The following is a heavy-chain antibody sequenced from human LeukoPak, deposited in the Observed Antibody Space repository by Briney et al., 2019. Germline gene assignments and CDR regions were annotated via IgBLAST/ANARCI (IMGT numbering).Heavy chain of an antibody. J-gene: IGHJ4*02. V-gene: IGHV6-1*01. CDR3: ARVGGTYYDFWSGFLDAYYFDY. D-gene: IGHD3-3*01. CDR1: GDSVSSNSAA. CDR2: TYYRSKWYN. Sequence: SQTLSLTCAISGDSVSSNSAARNWIRQSPSRGLEWLGRTYYRSKWYNDYAVSVKSRITINPDTSKNQFSLQLNSVTPEDTAVYYCARVGGTYYDFWSGFLDAYYFDYWGQGTLVTVSS.